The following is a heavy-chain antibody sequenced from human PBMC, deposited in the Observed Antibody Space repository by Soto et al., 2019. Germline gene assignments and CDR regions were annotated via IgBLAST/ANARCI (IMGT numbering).Heavy chain of an antibody. V-gene: IGHV3-23*01. Sequence: EVQLLESGGGLVQPGGSLRLSCAVSGLTLSSSAMSWVRQAPGMGLEWVSSISVSGGSTYYAGSVKGRFTISRDNSKNTLYLQMNSLRAEDTAVYYCAKDVLGYCSGGSCYPFDYWGQGTLVTVSS. CDR2: ISVSGGST. J-gene: IGHJ4*02. CDR3: AKDVLGYCSGGSCYPFDY. CDR1: GLTLSSSA. D-gene: IGHD2-15*01.